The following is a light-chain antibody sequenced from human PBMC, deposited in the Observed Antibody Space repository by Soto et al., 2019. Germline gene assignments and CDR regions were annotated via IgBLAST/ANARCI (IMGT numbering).Light chain of an antibody. CDR3: QQYNNWPPYT. V-gene: IGKV3-15*01. J-gene: IGKJ2*01. Sequence: EIVMTQSPATLSVSPGERATLSCRASQSVSSNLAWYQQNPGQAPRLLIYDASGRATGIPPRFSGSGSGTEFTLTISSLQSEDFAVYHCQQYNNWPPYTFGQGTKLE. CDR1: QSVSSN. CDR2: DAS.